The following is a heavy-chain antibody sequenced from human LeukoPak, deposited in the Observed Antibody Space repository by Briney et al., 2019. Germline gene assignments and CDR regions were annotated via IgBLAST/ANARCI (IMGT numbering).Heavy chain of an antibody. D-gene: IGHD3-16*01. CDR1: GNSFIGSW. Sequence: EQSVNISCTGSGNSFIGSWIGWVRHMPGQGMGWMGMMYPGDSDTRDSPTLHGDDTISADKSISTAYLQWISLKASDTAIYYCARRATGSHAWDPWGQGTLVTVSS. J-gene: IGHJ5*02. CDR3: ARRATGSHAWDP. CDR2: MYPGDSDT. V-gene: IGHV5-51*01.